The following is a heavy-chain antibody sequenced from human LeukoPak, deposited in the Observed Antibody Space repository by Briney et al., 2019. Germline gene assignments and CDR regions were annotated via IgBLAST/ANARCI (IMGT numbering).Heavy chain of an antibody. CDR1: GFNFSSYT. CDR2: TTGDGASI. Sequence: GGSLRLSCAASGFNFSSYTLNWVRQAPGKGLEWVSSTTGDGASIYYAGPVRGRFTISRDNAKELVFLQLNSLRAEDTAVYYCAKDTFYGTGLAWFDTWGQGTLVTVSS. D-gene: IGHD2/OR15-2a*01. CDR3: AKDTFYGTGLAWFDT. V-gene: IGHV3-21*01. J-gene: IGHJ5*02.